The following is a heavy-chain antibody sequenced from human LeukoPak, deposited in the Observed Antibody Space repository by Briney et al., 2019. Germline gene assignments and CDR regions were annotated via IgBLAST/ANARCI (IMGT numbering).Heavy chain of an antibody. D-gene: IGHD3-22*01. CDR3: ARVRYYYDSSGFNWFDP. Sequence: SETLSLTCTVSGGSISSGSYYLSWIRQPAGKGLEWIGRIYTSGSTNYNPSLKSRVTISVDTSKNQFSLKLSSVTAADTAVYYCARVRYYYDSSGFNWFDPWGQGTLVTVSS. V-gene: IGHV4-61*02. CDR2: IYTSGST. CDR1: GGSISSGSYY. J-gene: IGHJ5*02.